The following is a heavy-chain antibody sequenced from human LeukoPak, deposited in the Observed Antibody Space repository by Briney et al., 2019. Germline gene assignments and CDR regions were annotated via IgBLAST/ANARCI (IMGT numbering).Heavy chain of an antibody. CDR3: ARDRSGSYLERQNWYFDL. Sequence: PGGSLRLSCAVSGITFRSLWMNWVRQAPGKGLEWVANINPDGSEKYYVDSVEGRFTISRDNAKNSLYLQMNSLRVEDTAVYYCARDRSGSYLERQNWYFDLWGRGTLVTVSS. J-gene: IGHJ2*01. CDR2: INPDGSEK. V-gene: IGHV3-7*03. CDR1: GITFRSLW. D-gene: IGHD1-26*01.